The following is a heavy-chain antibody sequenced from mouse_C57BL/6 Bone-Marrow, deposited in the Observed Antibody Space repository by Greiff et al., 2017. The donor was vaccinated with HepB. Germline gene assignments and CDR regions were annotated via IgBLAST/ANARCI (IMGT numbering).Heavy chain of an antibody. V-gene: IGHV1-50*01. CDR1: GYTFTSYW. Sequence: QVQLQQSGAELVKPGASVKLSCKASGYTFTSYWMQWVKQRPGQGLEWIGEIDPSDSYTNYNQKFKGKATLTVDTSSSTAYMQLSSLTSEDSAVYYCAPFYYGGAWFAYWGQGTLVTVSA. J-gene: IGHJ3*01. CDR3: APFYYGGAWFAY. D-gene: IGHD2-13*01. CDR2: IDPSDSYT.